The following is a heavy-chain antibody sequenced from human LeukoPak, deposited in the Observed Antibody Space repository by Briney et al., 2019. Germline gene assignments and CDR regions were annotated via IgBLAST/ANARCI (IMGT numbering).Heavy chain of an antibody. Sequence: GGSLRLSCAASGFTFRSYWMSWVRQAPGKGLEWVANIKQDGSEKYYVDSVKGRFTISRDNAKNSLYLQMNSLRAEDTAVYYCARELPVVVVAATRNWFDPWAREPWSPSPQ. V-gene: IGHV3-7*03. D-gene: IGHD2-15*01. CDR1: GFTFRSYW. CDR3: ARELPVVVVAATRNWFDP. J-gene: IGHJ5*02. CDR2: IKQDGSEK.